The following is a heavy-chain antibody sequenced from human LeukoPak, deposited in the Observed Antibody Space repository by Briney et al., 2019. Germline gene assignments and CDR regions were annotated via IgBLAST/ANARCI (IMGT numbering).Heavy chain of an antibody. CDR1: GGAFSGYS. D-gene: IGHD4-17*01. CDR2: VDPNGTT. J-gene: IGHJ4*02. CDR3: ARGRSFEYGDYDY. V-gene: IGHV4-34*01. Sequence: TSETLSLTFAVYGGAFSGYSWSWIRQPPGKGLEWIGEVDPNGTTNYNPSLKSRVIVSVDTCKNQFSLNLNSVTAADTAVYYCARGRSFEYGDYDYWGQGTLVTVSS.